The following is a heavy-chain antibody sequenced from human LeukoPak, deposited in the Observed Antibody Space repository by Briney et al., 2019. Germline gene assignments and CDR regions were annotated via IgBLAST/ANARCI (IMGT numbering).Heavy chain of an antibody. D-gene: IGHD4-11*01. J-gene: IGHJ4*02. CDR1: GFTFGAYW. V-gene: IGHV3-7*03. CDR3: ARGVNTVFDY. CDR2: IKQDGTEE. Sequence: GGSLRLSCAASGFTFGAYWMNWVRQAPGKGLEWVANIKQDGTEEYYVDSVKGRFTISRDNAKNSLYLQMNSLRADDTAVYYCARGVNTVFDYWGQGTLVTVSS.